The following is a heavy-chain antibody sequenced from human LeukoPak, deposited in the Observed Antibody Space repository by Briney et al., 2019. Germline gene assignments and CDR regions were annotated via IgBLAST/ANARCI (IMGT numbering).Heavy chain of an antibody. D-gene: IGHD3-10*01. V-gene: IGHV3-66*01. CDR1: GLTISNNF. CDR3: ARDTDYYGSGRHGYFDH. CDR2: IYSGGTT. Sequence: GGSLRLSCAASGLTISNNFMGWVRQAPGKALEWVSLIYSGGTTHSADSVKGGFTISRDNSKNTLHLQMNSLRAEDTAIYYCARDTDYYGSGRHGYFDHWGQGALVTVSS. J-gene: IGHJ1*01.